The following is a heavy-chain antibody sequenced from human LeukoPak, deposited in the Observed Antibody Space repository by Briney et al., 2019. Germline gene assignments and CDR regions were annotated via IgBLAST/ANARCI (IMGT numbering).Heavy chain of an antibody. J-gene: IGHJ4*02. CDR1: GFTFGDYA. CDR2: IRSKAYGGTT. Sequence: GGSLRLSCIASGFTFGDYAMSWVRQAPGKGLKWVGFIRSKAYGGTTEYAASVKGGITISRDDSKSIAYLQMNSLKTEDTAVYYCTRVVTPQGITTTLHFDYWGQETLVTVSS. D-gene: IGHD3-22*01. CDR3: TRVVTPQGITTTLHFDY. V-gene: IGHV3-49*04.